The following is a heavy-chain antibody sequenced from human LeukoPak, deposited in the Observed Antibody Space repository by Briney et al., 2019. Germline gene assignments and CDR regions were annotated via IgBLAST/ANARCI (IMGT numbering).Heavy chain of an antibody. D-gene: IGHD3-22*01. CDR3: ARGIDTAMVPWEKDYYDSSGYHYFDY. CDR1: GGSISSGGHS. Sequence: SQTLSLTCTVSGGSISSGGHSWSWIRQPPGKGLEWIGYIYHSGSGSTYYNPSLKSRVTISIDKSKNQFSLKLYSVTAADTAVYYCARGIDTAMVPWEKDYYDSSGYHYFDYWGQGTLVTVSS. V-gene: IGHV4-30-2*01. CDR2: IYHSGSGST. J-gene: IGHJ4*02.